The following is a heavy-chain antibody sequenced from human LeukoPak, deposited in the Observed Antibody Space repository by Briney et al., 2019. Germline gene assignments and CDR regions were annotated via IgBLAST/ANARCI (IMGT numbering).Heavy chain of an antibody. Sequence: SETLSLTCTVSGGSISSSSYYWGWIRQPPGKGLEWIGSIYYSGSTYYSPSLKSRVTISVDTSKNQFSLKLSSVTAADTAVYYCARNWYYDFWSGYYTPSYFDYRGQGTLVTVSS. CDR3: ARNWYYDFWSGYYTPSYFDY. J-gene: IGHJ4*02. V-gene: IGHV4-39*07. CDR2: IYYSGST. D-gene: IGHD3-3*01. CDR1: GGSISSSSYY.